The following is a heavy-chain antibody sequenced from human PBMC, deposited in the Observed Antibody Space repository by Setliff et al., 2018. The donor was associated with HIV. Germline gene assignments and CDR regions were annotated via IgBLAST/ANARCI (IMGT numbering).Heavy chain of an antibody. Sequence: ASVKVSCKASGYTFTSYDINWVRQATGQGLEWMGWISAHNGNTNYAQKFQGRVIMTTDTSTSTAYMELRSLRSDDTAGYYCARMVPAHGYPSDYWGQGPLVTVSS. CDR1: GYTFTSYD. CDR2: ISAHNGNT. V-gene: IGHV1-18*01. J-gene: IGHJ4*02. CDR3: ARMVPAHGYPSDY. D-gene: IGHD3-10*01.